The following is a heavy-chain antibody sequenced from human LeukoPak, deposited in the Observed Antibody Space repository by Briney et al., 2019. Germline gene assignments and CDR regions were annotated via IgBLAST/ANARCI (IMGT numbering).Heavy chain of an antibody. V-gene: IGHV1-46*01. CDR2: INPRGGVT. CDR3: AREGAVAGFDY. CDR1: GYTFTNYY. J-gene: IGHJ4*02. D-gene: IGHD6-19*01. Sequence: ASVKVSCKASGYTFTNYYIHWVRPAPGQGLEWMGIINPRGGVTSYARKFQGRVSMTRDTSTSTVNMEVSSLTSDDTAVFYCAREGAVAGFDYWGQGTLVIVSS.